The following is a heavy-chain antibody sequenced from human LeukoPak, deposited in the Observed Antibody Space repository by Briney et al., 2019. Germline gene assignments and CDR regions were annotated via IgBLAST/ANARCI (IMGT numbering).Heavy chain of an antibody. CDR2: ISYDESNK. D-gene: IGHD5-12*01. CDR3: AKDRVYSGYESYYFDY. CDR1: GFTFSSYG. Sequence: PGRPLRLSCAASGFTFSSYGMHWVRQAPGKGLEWVAVISYDESNKYYADSVKGRFTISRDNSKNTLYLQMNSLRAEDTSVYYCAKDRVYSGYESYYFDYWGQGTLVTVSS. V-gene: IGHV3-30*18. J-gene: IGHJ4*02.